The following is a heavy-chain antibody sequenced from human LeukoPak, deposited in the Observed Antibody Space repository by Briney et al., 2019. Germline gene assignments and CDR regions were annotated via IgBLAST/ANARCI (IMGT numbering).Heavy chain of an antibody. CDR3: ARGLPLVRGVISPLDY. Sequence: PGGSLRLSCAASGFTFNTFGMNWVRQAPGEGLEWVAGIGTATDTYYADSVKGRFTISRENAKNSFHLQMNSLRVGDTAVYYCARGLPLVRGVISPLDYWGQGTLVTVSS. D-gene: IGHD3-10*01. CDR2: IGTATDT. CDR1: GFTFNTFG. V-gene: IGHV3-13*04. J-gene: IGHJ4*02.